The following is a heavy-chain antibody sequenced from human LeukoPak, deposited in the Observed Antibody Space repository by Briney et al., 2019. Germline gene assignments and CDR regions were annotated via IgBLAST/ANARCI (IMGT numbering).Heavy chain of an antibody. D-gene: IGHD2-2*01. CDR3: ARNLPAADY. CDR2: ISNTGSVI. J-gene: IGHJ4*02. CDR1: GSTFRSHT. V-gene: IGHV3-48*04. Sequence: HPGGSLRLSCAASGSTFRSHTMNWARQAPGKGLEWISYISNTGSVIYYADSVKGRFTISRDNAKNSLYLQMNSLRAEDTAVYYCARNLPAADYWGQGTLVTVSS.